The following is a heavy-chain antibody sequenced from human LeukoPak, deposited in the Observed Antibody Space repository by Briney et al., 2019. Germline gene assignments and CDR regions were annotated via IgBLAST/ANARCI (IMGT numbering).Heavy chain of an antibody. J-gene: IGHJ4*02. CDR1: GFTFSSYA. V-gene: IGHV3-23*01. Sequence: GGSLRLSCAASGFTFSSYAITWVRQAPGKGLEWVSGISGSGGSTYDTDSVKGRFTISRDNSKNTVYLQMNSLRAEDTAVYYCAKTYSGTWYPDYWCQGTLVTVSS. D-gene: IGHD6-13*01. CDR2: ISGSGGST. CDR3: AKTYSGTWYPDY.